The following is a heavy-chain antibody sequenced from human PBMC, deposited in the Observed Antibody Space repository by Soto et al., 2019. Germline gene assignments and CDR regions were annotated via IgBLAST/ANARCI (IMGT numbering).Heavy chain of an antibody. CDR1: GFTFSSYA. Sequence: GGSLRLSCAASGFTFSSYAMSWVRQAPGKGLEWVSSINVGVGNTHYADSVRGRFTISRDNSKNTVYLQMNSLRAGDTAIYYRAKNYYFDSWGQGALVTVSS. D-gene: IGHD3-10*01. CDR2: INVGVGNT. V-gene: IGHV3-23*01. J-gene: IGHJ4*02. CDR3: AKNYYFDS.